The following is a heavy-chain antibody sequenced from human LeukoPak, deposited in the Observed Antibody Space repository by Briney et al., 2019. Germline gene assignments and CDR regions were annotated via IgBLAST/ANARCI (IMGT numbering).Heavy chain of an antibody. CDR2: IHYTATT. CDR1: GGSMSSYY. Sequence: PSEPLSLTCSVSGGSMSSYYWSWIRQAAGRGLEWMGYIHYTATTNDNPSLQSRVTLSVDRSKNKFSLKLTSVTAADTAVYYCARGPSIHYDSSGSQVAFDIWGQGTGVTVSS. J-gene: IGHJ3*02. D-gene: IGHD3-22*01. CDR3: ARGPSIHYDSSGSQVAFDI. V-gene: IGHV4-59*01.